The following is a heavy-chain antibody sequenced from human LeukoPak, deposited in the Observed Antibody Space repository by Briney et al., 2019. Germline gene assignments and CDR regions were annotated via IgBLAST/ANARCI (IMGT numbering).Heavy chain of an antibody. Sequence: SVKVSCKASGGTFSSYAISWVRQAPGQGLEWMGRIIPILGIANYAQKFQGRVTITADKSTSTAYMELSGLRSEDTAVYYCAREAIRLRLGELSLLGYFDHWGQGTLVTVSS. J-gene: IGHJ4*02. V-gene: IGHV1-69*04. CDR2: IIPILGIA. CDR3: AREAIRLRLGELSLLGYFDH. D-gene: IGHD3-16*02. CDR1: GGTFSSYA.